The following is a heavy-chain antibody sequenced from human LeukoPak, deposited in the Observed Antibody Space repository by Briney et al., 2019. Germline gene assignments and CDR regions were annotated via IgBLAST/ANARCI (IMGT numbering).Heavy chain of an antibody. D-gene: IGHD5-24*01. CDR3: ARNRDGRDAFDI. V-gene: IGHV3-11*01. CDR2: ISSSGSTI. CDR1: GFTVSSNY. J-gene: IGHJ3*02. Sequence: GGSLRLSCAASGFTVSSNYMSWVRQAPGKGLEWVSYISSSGSTIYYADSVKGRFTISRDNAKNSLYLQMNSLRAEDTAVYYCARNRDGRDAFDIWGQGTMVTVSS.